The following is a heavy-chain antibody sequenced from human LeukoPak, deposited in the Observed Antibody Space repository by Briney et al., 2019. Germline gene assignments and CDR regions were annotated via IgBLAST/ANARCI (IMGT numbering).Heavy chain of an antibody. CDR1: GFTFSSYW. CDR3: ARSGGPLLEIGFDP. D-gene: IGHD1-1*01. V-gene: IGHV3-21*01. J-gene: IGHJ5*02. Sequence: GGSLRLSCAASGFTFSSYWLSWIRQAPGKGLEWVSSISSSSSHIYDADSVKGRFTISRDNAKNSLYLQMNSLRAEDTAIYYCARSGGPLLEIGFDPWGQGTLVTVSS. CDR2: ISSSSSHI.